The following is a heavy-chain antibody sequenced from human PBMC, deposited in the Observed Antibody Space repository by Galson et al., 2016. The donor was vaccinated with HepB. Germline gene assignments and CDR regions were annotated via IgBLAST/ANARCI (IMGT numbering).Heavy chain of an antibody. CDR1: GGSITRGNFY. J-gene: IGHJ4*02. Sequence: SETLSLTCNVSGGSITRGNFYWGRIRQSPEKGLEWIGSISYSGNTYYTPSLKSRVTIFLDTSKNQFSLNLTAVTALDTAVYYCTRRGDYYDYWGQGALVTVSS. V-gene: IGHV4-39*01. CDR3: TRRGDYYDY. CDR2: ISYSGNT.